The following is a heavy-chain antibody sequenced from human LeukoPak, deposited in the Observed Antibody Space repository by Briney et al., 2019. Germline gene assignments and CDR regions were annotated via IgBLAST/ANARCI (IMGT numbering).Heavy chain of an antibody. D-gene: IGHD6-6*01. CDR2: ISTDGSST. CDR3: VREYSSSSGRAFDM. J-gene: IGHJ3*02. Sequence: PGGSLRLSCAASGFTFSSYWMHWARQAPGKGLVWVSRISTDGSSTNSADSVKGRLTISRDNAKNTLYLQMNSLRAEDTAVYYCVREYSSSSGRAFDMWGQGTMATVSP. V-gene: IGHV3-74*01. CDR1: GFTFSSYW.